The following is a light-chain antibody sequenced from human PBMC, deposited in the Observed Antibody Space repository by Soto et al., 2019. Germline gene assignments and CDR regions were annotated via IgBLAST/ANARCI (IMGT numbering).Light chain of an antibody. Sequence: DIPMTQSPSSVSASVGDRVTITCRASQGIGSWLAWYQQQPGKAPKLLIYATSNLQNGVPSRFSGSGSGTDFTLTITSLQPEDFATYHCQQAKSFPYTFGQGTKLEI. CDR1: QGIGSW. CDR2: ATS. J-gene: IGKJ2*01. CDR3: QQAKSFPYT. V-gene: IGKV1-12*01.